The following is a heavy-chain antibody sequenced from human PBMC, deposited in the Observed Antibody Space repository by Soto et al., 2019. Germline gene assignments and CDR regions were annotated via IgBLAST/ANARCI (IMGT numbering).Heavy chain of an antibody. V-gene: IGHV4-39*01. CDR2: IYYSGST. J-gene: IGHJ4*02. D-gene: IGHD2-15*01. CDR1: GGSISSSSYY. Sequence: SETLSLTCTVSGGSISSSSYYWGWIRQPPGKGLEWIGSIYYSGSTYYNPSLKSRVTISVDTSKNQFSLKLSSVTAADTAVYYCARQGRLVVGATPDYWGQGTLVTVSS. CDR3: ARQGRLVVGATPDY.